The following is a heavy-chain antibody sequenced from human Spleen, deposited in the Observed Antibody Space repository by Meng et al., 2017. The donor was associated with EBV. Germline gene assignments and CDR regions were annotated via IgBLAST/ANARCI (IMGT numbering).Heavy chain of an antibody. J-gene: IGHJ5*02. D-gene: IGHD3-16*01. V-gene: IGHV4-4*02. CDR2: IYHSGST. CDR3: AQGERWGLDP. Sequence: QVQLQESGPGLVKPSGTLSLTCAVSGGSISSSNWWSWVRQTPGKGLEWIGEIYHSGSTSYNPSLESRVTISVDKSKNQIFLKLRSVTAADTAVYYCAQGERWGLDPWGQGTLVTVSS. CDR1: GGSISSSNW.